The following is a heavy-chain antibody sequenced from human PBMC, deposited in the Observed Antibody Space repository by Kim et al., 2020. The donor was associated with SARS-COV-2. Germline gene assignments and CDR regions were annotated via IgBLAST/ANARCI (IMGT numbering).Heavy chain of an antibody. D-gene: IGHD6-13*01. CDR3: ARRRAAADLDY. CDR2: T. V-gene: IGHV1-46*01. Sequence: TSYAQKFQGRVTMTRDTSTSTVYMELSSLRSEDTAVYYCARRRAAADLDYWGQGTLVTVSS. J-gene: IGHJ4*02.